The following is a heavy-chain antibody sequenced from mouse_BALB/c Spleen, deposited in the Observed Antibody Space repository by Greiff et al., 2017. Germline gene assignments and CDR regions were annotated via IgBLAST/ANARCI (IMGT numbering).Heavy chain of an antibody. Sequence: QVQLQQSAAELARPGASVKMSCKASGYTFTSYTMHWVKQRPGQGLEWIGYINPSSGYTEYNQKFKDKTTLTADKSSSTAYMQLSSLTSEDSAVYYCARVHYRYDVGAMDYWGQGTSVTVSS. CDR2: INPSSGYT. D-gene: IGHD2-14*01. V-gene: IGHV1-4*02. J-gene: IGHJ4*01. CDR3: ARVHYRYDVGAMDY. CDR1: GYTFTSYT.